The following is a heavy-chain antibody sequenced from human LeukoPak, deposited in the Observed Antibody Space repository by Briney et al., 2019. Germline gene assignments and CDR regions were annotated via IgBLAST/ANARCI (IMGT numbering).Heavy chain of an antibody. CDR2: IYTSGTT. D-gene: IGHD4-23*01. Sequence: SETLSLTCTVSGGSISSYYWNWIRQPAGKGLEWIGRIYTSGTTNYNPSLKSRVTMSVDTSKNQFSLKLNSVTAADTAAYYCARAALGWYYGMDVWGQGTTVTVSS. J-gene: IGHJ6*02. V-gene: IGHV4-4*07. CDR3: ARAALGWYYGMDV. CDR1: GGSISSYY.